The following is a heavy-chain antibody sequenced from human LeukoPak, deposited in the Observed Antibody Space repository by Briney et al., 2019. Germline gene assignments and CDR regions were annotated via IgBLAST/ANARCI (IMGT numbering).Heavy chain of an antibody. CDR3: ARTADYYGSGSYFPWAYFDY. J-gene: IGHJ4*02. D-gene: IGHD3-10*01. CDR2: IWYDGSNK. CDR1: GFTFSDYY. V-gene: IGHV3-33*08. Sequence: PGGSLRLSCAASGFTFSDYYMSWIRQAPGKGLEWVAVIWYDGSNKYFADSVKGRFTISRDNSKNTLYLQMNSLRAEDTAVYYCARTADYYGSGSYFPWAYFDYWGQGSLVTVSS.